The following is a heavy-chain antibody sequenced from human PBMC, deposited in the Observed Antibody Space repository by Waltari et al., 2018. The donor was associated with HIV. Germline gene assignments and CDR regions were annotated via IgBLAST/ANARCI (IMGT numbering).Heavy chain of an antibody. CDR3: ALGRIDDIRSGRENLGGFDP. V-gene: IGHV1-69*04. J-gene: IGHJ5*02. CDR1: GATLRNYA. Sequence: VQVVQSGAEVKKPGSSVKVSCQASGATLRNYAVSWVRQAPGQGLEWMGGIIPEISIGMHTDKFQDRVKINADKATNSAYMELGGLRSEDTALYLCALGRIDDIRSGRENLGGFDPWGPGTLVSVSS. CDR2: IIPEISIG. D-gene: IGHD3-3*01.